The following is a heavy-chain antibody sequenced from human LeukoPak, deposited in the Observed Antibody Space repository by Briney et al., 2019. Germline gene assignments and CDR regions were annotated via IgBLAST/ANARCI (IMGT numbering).Heavy chain of an antibody. D-gene: IGHD5-24*01. Sequence: SETLSLKCNVSGGSISSHYRSWIRQPPGKGLEWMGYIYYSGSTNYNPSLKSRVTISVDTSNNQLSLKLSSVTAADTAVYYCARTRDGYNSASPFDSWGQGTLVTVSS. V-gene: IGHV4-59*11. CDR2: IYYSGST. CDR1: GGSISSHY. J-gene: IGHJ4*02. CDR3: ARTRDGYNSASPFDS.